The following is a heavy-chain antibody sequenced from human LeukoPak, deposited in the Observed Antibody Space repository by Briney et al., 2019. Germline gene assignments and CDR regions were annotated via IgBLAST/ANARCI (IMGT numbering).Heavy chain of an antibody. CDR1: GGSISSYY. CDR3: ARDGPDAYYDFWSGYSRSLYYFDY. Sequence: SETLSLTCTVSGGSISSYYWSWIRQSAGKGLEWIGRMYSSGGTNYNPSLTSRVTMSVDTSKNQFSLKLSSVTAADTAVYFCARDGPDAYYDFWSGYSRSLYYFDYWGQGTLVTVSS. D-gene: IGHD3-3*01. V-gene: IGHV4-4*07. CDR2: MYSSGGT. J-gene: IGHJ4*02.